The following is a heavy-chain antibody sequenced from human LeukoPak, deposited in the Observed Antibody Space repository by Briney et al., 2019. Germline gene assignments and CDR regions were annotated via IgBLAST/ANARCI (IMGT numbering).Heavy chain of an antibody. CDR2: ISSSGGTI. J-gene: IGHJ4*02. V-gene: IGHV3-11*04. D-gene: IGHD1-26*01. CDR3: ARGLGGTYFDS. Sequence: GGSLRLSCAASGFTFGDYYMGWIRQAPGKGLEWVSYISSSGGTIYYADSVKGRFTISRDNAKNSLYLQMNSLRAEDTAVYYCARGLGGTYFDSWGQGTLVTVSS. CDR1: GFTFGDYY.